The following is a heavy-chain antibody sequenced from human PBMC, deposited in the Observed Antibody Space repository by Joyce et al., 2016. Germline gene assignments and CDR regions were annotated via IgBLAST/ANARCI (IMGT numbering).Heavy chain of an antibody. V-gene: IGHV3-21*06. J-gene: IGHJ3*01. Sequence: DVQVVESGGGLVKPGGSLRRSCVASGFDFGSYNMNWVRQAPGKGLEWHASISSNRADKTYAGSVEGQFTISRDNVKNSLFLQMNSLRVEDTATYYCVSLLILSVCGQGTGITVSS. CDR3: VSLLILSV. CDR2: ISSNRADK. D-gene: IGHD2-15*01. CDR1: GFDFGSYN.